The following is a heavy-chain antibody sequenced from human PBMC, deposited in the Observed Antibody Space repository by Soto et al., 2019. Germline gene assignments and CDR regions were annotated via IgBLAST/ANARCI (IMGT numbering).Heavy chain of an antibody. CDR2: ISTSGNYI. J-gene: IGHJ6*02. Sequence: GSLRLSCAASGFTFSYYNMNWVRQAPGKGLEWVSSISTSGNYIYYADSLKGRFTISRDNAKNSLYLQVNSLRAEDTAVYYCARDREQVDDYYYYGMDLWGQGTTVTVSS. D-gene: IGHD6-6*01. V-gene: IGHV3-21*01. CDR1: GFTFSYYN. CDR3: ARDREQVDDYYYYGMDL.